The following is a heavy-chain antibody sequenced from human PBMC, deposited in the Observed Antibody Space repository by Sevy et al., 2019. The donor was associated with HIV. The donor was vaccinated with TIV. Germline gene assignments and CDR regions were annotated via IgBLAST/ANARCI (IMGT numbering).Heavy chain of an antibody. D-gene: IGHD2-2*01. V-gene: IGHV3-7*03. Sequence: GGALRLSCAASEFTFSTYWMSWVRQAPGKGLEWVANIKKDGSEKYYVDSVKGRFTNSRDNAKNSLHLQMTGLRAEDTAVYYCARDCSSTSCLWGLDVWGQGTTVTVSS. CDR1: EFTFSTYW. CDR3: ARDCSSTSCLWGLDV. J-gene: IGHJ6*02. CDR2: IKKDGSEK.